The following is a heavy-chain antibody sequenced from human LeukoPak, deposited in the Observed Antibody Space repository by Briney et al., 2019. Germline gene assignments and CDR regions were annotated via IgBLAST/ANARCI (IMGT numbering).Heavy chain of an antibody. J-gene: IGHJ6*03. CDR2: IYTSGST. V-gene: IGHV4-4*07. CDR3: ARYYGGYYYYMDV. CDR1: GGSIRSFH. Sequence: KPSETLSLTCTVSGGSIRSFHWSWIRQPAGRGLEWIGRIYTSGSTNYNPSLKSRVTMSVDTSKNQFSLKLSSVTAADTAVYYCARYYGGYYYYMDVWGKGTTVTVSS. D-gene: IGHD4-23*01.